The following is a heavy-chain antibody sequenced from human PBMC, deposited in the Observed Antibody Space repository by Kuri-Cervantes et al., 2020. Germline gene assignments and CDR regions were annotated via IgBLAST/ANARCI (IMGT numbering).Heavy chain of an antibody. CDR1: GFTFDDYA. J-gene: IGHJ4*02. CDR2: ISWNSGSI. Sequence: SLKISCAASGFTFDDYAMHWVRQAPGKGLEWVSGISWNSGSIGYADSVKGRFTISRDNAKNTLYLQMNSLRAEDTAVYYCAKASEYDYGDYAPDYWGQGTLVTVSS. D-gene: IGHD4-17*01. V-gene: IGHV3-9*01. CDR3: AKASEYDYGDYAPDY.